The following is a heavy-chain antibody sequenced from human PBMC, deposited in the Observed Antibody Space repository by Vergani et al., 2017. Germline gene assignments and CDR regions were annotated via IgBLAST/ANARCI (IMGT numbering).Heavy chain of an antibody. CDR2: IVVGSGNT. CDR1: GFTFTSSA. D-gene: IGHD5-12*01. V-gene: IGHV1-58*01. J-gene: IGHJ6*02. CDR3: ARDWGGYAYYYGMDV. Sequence: QMQLVQSGPEVKKPGTSVKVSCKASGFTFTSSAVQWVRQARGQRLEWIGWIVVGSGNTNYAQKFQERVTITRDMSTSTAYMELSSLRSEDTAVYYCARDWGGYAYYYGMDVWGQGTTVTVSS.